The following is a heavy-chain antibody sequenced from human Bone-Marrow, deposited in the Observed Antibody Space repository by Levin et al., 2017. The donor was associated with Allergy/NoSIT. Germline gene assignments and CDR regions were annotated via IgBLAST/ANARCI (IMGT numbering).Heavy chain of an antibody. V-gene: IGHV3-7*03. Sequence: GGSLRLSCEGSGFSFSNYWMNWVRQAPGKGLEWVANIKQDGSEKYYVDSVKGRFTISRDNTKNSLYLQMNSLRADDTAMYYCATDGSAGSNSRNWFDPWGQGTLVTVSS. D-gene: IGHD2-15*01. J-gene: IGHJ5*02. CDR3: ATDGSAGSNSRNWFDP. CDR2: IKQDGSEK. CDR1: GFSFSNYW.